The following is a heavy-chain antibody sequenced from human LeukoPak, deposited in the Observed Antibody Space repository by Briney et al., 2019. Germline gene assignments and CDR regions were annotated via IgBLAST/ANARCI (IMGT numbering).Heavy chain of an antibody. CDR2: IYHSGST. J-gene: IGHJ4*02. Sequence: SETLSLTCTVSGYSISSGYYWGWIWQPPGKGLEWIGSIYHSGSTYYNPSLKSRVTISVDTSKNQFSLKLSSVTAADTAVYYCARVRGCSSTSCYFEYAYLDYWGQGTLVAVSS. D-gene: IGHD2-2*01. V-gene: IGHV4-38-2*02. CDR3: ARVRGCSSTSCYFEYAYLDY. CDR1: GYSISSGYY.